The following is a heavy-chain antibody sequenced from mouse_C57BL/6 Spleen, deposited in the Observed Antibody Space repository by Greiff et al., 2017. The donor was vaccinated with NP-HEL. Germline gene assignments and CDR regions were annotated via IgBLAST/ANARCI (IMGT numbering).Heavy chain of an antibody. J-gene: IGHJ3*01. CDR1: GYTFTSYW. CDR2: IYPGSGST. V-gene: IGHV1-55*01. CDR3: ASIYDYDGAWFAY. D-gene: IGHD2-4*01. Sequence: QVQLQQPGAELVKPGASVKMSCKASGYTFTSYWITWVKQRPGQGLEWIGDIYPGSGSTNYNEKFKSKATLTVDTSSSTAYMQLSSLTSDDSAVYYCASIYDYDGAWFAYWGQGTLVTVSA.